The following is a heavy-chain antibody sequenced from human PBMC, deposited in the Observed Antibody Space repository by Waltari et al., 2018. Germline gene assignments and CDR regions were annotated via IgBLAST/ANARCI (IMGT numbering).Heavy chain of an antibody. Sequence: GQLVESGGGLVQLGRSLRLSTTASGFNSGASAMSWVRQAPGKGLEWVGFIRSKAYGGTTEDAASVKGRFTISRDDSKSIAYLQMNSLKTEDTAVYYCTRGGSSSSYWGQGTLVTVSS. D-gene: IGHD6-13*01. CDR2: IRSKAYGGTT. J-gene: IGHJ4*02. CDR3: TRGGSSSSY. CDR1: GFNSGASA. V-gene: IGHV3-49*04.